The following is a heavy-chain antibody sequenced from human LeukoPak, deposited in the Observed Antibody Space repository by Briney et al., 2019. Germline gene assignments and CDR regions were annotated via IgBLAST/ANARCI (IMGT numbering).Heavy chain of an antibody. J-gene: IGHJ3*01. CDR3: ASLSSGAGFDV. CDR1: GGSFSGYY. V-gene: IGHV4-34*01. D-gene: IGHD3-22*01. CDR2: INHSGST. Sequence: PSETLSLTCAVYGGSFSGYYWSWIRQPPGKGLEWIGEINHSGSTNYNPSLKSRVTISVDTSKNQFSLKLSSVTAADSAVYYCASLSSGAGFDVWGQGTVVTVSS.